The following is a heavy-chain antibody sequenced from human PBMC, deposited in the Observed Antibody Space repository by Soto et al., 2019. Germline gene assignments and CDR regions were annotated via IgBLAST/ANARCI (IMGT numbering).Heavy chain of an antibody. CDR3: AIGSSGWYIPFFQH. Sequence: GGFLRLSCAASGFTFSSYAMSWVRQAPGKGLEWVSAISGSGGSTYYADSVKGRFTISRDNSKNTLYLQMNSLRAEDTAVYYCAIGSSGWYIPFFQHWGQGTLVTVSS. CDR2: ISGSGGST. J-gene: IGHJ1*01. D-gene: IGHD6-19*01. V-gene: IGHV3-23*01. CDR1: GFTFSSYA.